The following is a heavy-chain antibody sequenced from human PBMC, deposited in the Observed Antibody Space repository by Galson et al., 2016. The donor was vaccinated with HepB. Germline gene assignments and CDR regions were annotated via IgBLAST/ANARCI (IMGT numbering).Heavy chain of an antibody. V-gene: IGHV3-53*01. CDR1: GVTISNNY. D-gene: IGHD2-8*01. Sequence: SLRLSCAASGVTISNNYMRWVRQPPGKGLEWVSLMYSGGSTQYADSVKGRFTISRDNSKNTLYLQMNSLRVEDTAVYYCARDPPAVGHRTWGWGQGTLVTVSS. CDR2: MYSGGST. J-gene: IGHJ4*02. CDR3: ARDPPAVGHRTWG.